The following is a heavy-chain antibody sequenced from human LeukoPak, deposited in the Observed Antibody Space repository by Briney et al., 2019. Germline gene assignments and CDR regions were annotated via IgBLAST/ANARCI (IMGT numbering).Heavy chain of an antibody. D-gene: IGHD2-8*01. CDR2: ISCSCCSK. CDR1: GFTFSRYA. Sequence: GGSLRLSCAASGFTFSRYAMRWVRQAPGKGREGVSAISCSCCSKYYADSVRGRFTFSRDNYKNTLYLQMNSLRAEDTAVYYCAKASGESYCTNGVCYTDYFDYWGQGTLVTVSS. V-gene: IGHV3-23*01. J-gene: IGHJ4*02. CDR3: AKASGESYCTNGVCYTDYFDY.